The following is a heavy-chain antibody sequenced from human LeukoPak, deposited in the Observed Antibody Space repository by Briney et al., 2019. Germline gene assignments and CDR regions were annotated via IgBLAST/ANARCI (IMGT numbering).Heavy chain of an antibody. D-gene: IGHD6-13*01. CDR1: GGSFSGYY. J-gene: IGHJ4*02. CDR3: ARAGRSRGLY. V-gene: IGHV4-34*01. CDR2: INQSGST. Sequence: SETLSLTCAVYGGSFSGYYWSWIRQPPGKGLEWIGEINQSGSTNYSPSLKSRVIISPDTSKNQFSLKVRSVTAADTAVYYCARAGRSRGLYWGQGTLVTVSS.